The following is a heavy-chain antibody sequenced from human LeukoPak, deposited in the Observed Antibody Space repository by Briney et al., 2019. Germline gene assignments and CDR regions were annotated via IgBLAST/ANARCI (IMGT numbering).Heavy chain of an antibody. CDR1: GGSISSYY. V-gene: IGHV4-59*08. D-gene: IGHD6-13*01. Sequence: KPSETLSLTCTVSGGSISSYYWSCLRQPPGKGLEWIGYIYYSGSTNYNPSLKSRVTISVDTSKNQFSLKLSSVTAADTAVYYCASSIAAGADYYYGMDVWGQGTTVTVSS. J-gene: IGHJ6*02. CDR3: ASSIAAGADYYYGMDV. CDR2: IYYSGST.